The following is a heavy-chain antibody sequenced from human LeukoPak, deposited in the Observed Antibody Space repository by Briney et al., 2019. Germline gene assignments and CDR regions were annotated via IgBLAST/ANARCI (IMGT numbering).Heavy chain of an antibody. CDR3: ARDFYSVTDSSDPRGYWFDP. V-gene: IGHV3-30-3*01. Sequence: GRSLRLSCAASGFTFSSYAMHWVRQAPGKGLEWVAVISYDGSNKYYADSVKGRFTISRDNSKNTLYLQMNSLTAEDTAVYYCARDFYSVTDSSDPRGYWFDPWGQGTLVTVSS. CDR2: ISYDGSNK. J-gene: IGHJ5*02. CDR1: GFTFSSYA. D-gene: IGHD6-19*01.